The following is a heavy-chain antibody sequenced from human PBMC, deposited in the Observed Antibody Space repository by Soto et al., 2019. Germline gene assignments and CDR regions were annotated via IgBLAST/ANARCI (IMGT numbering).Heavy chain of an antibody. Sequence: GGSLRLSCAASGFSVSSNYMTWVRQAPGKGLEWVSLVYSGGATHYAASVKGRFTISTHSSQNTLFLQMNSLRPEDTATYYCVRGRYGSKIHSGQGTKVSVSS. V-gene: IGHV3-53*04. CDR1: GFSVSSNY. J-gene: IGHJ4*02. D-gene: IGHD3-10*01. CDR3: VRGRYGSKIH. CDR2: VYSGGAT.